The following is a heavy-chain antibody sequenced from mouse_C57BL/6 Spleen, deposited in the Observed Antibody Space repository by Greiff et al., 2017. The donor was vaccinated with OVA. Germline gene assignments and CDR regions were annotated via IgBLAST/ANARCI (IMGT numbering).Heavy chain of an antibody. Sequence: EVQLVESGGGLVKPGGSLKLSCAASGFTFSDYGMHWVRQAPEKGLEWVAYISSGSSTIYYADTVQGRFPISRDNAKNTRFRQMTSMRSEDTAMYDCARNYRTGVYYYARDYWGQGTSVTVSS. CDR2: ISSGSSTI. CDR3: ARNYRTGVYYYARDY. D-gene: IGHD2-12*01. V-gene: IGHV5-17*01. CDR1: GFTFSDYG. J-gene: IGHJ4*01.